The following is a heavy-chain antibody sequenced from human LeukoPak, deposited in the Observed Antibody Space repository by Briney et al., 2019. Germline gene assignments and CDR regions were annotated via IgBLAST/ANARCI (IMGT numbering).Heavy chain of an antibody. CDR1: GFTFSSYG. CDR2: ISYDGSNE. CDR3: AKTDSGYDSPYFDY. V-gene: IGHV3-30*18. Sequence: GGSLRLSCAASGFTFSSYGMHWVRQAPGKGLEWVAVISYDGSNEYYADSVKGRFTISRDNSKNTLYLQMNSLRAEDTAVYYCAKTDSGYDSPYFDYWGQGTLVTVSS. J-gene: IGHJ4*02. D-gene: IGHD5-12*01.